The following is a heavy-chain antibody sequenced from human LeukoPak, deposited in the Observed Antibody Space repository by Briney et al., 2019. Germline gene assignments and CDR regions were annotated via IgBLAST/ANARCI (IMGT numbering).Heavy chain of an antibody. Sequence: GGSLRLSCAASGFTFSSYSMNWVRQAPGKGLEWVSYISGSGSSIYYADSVKGRFTISRDNAKNSLSLQMNSLRAEDTAVYYCARVYGTSSSWYGDFDYWGQGTLVTVSS. CDR3: ARVYGTSSSWYGDFDY. CDR2: ISGSGSSI. CDR1: GFTFSSYS. J-gene: IGHJ4*02. V-gene: IGHV3-48*01. D-gene: IGHD6-13*01.